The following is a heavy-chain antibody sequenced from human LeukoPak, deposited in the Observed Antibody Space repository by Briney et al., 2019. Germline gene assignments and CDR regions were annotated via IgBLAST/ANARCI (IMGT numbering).Heavy chain of an antibody. CDR1: GYAFTSYN. Sequence: ASVKVSCKASGYAFTSYNMHWVRQAPGQGLEWMGIIHPSGGSTTYAQKFQGRVTMTRDTSTSTVYMELSSLRSEDTAVYYCARGRDDYNYFDYWGQGTLVTVSS. J-gene: IGHJ4*02. V-gene: IGHV1-46*01. D-gene: IGHD5-24*01. CDR2: IHPSGGST. CDR3: ARGRDDYNYFDY.